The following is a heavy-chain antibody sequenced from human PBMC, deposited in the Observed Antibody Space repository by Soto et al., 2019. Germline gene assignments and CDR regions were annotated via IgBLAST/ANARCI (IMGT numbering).Heavy chain of an antibody. J-gene: IGHJ4*02. CDR3: ARDGDANSGFGKDY. CDR2: IWPDGGNK. V-gene: IGHV3-33*01. Sequence: GGSLRLSCAASGFTFSYYGMHWVRQAPGKGLQWVAFIWPDGGNKYYAESVKGRFTISRDNSKNSVYLQMNNVRDEDTAVYYCARDGDANSGFGKDYWGQGTLVTVSS. D-gene: IGHD3-16*01. CDR1: GFTFSYYG.